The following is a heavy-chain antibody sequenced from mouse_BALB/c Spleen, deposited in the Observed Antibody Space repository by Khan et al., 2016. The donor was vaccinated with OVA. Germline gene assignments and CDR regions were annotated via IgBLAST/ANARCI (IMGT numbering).Heavy chain of an antibody. CDR1: GYTFTSYW. J-gene: IGHJ2*01. CDR3: ANYRFDYFDY. Sequence: VELVESGAELARPVASVKLSCKSSGYTFTSYWMQWVKQRPGQGLEWIGTIYPGDGDTRYTQKFKGKATLTADKSSSTAFMQLSNLASEDSAVYYCANYRFDYFDYWGQGTTLTVSS. V-gene: IGHV1-87*01. D-gene: IGHD2-14*01. CDR2: IYPGDGDT.